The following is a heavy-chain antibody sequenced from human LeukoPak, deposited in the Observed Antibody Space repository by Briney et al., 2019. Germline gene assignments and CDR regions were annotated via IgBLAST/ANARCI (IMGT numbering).Heavy chain of an antibody. D-gene: IGHD4-11*01. V-gene: IGHV4-34*01. J-gene: IGHJ4*02. CDR3: ARGDSNYVANY. CDR1: GGSFSGYY. Sequence: PSETLSLTCAVYGGSFSGYYWSWIRQPPGKGLEWIGEIIHSGSTNYNPSLKSRVTISVDTSKNQFSLKLSSVTAADTAVYYCARGDSNYVANYWGQGTLVTVSS. CDR2: IIHSGST.